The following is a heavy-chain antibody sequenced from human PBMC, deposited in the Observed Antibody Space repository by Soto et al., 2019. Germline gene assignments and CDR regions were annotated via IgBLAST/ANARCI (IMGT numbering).Heavy chain of an antibody. J-gene: IGHJ4*02. Sequence: EVQLLESGGGLVQPRGSLRLSCAASGLTFSSYAMSWVRQAPGKGLEWVSAISGSGGSTYYADSVKGRFTISRDNSKNTLYLQMNTLRAEDTAVYYCAKDPYYYDTSGYYGYFDYWGQGTLVTVSS. CDR2: ISGSGGST. D-gene: IGHD3-22*01. CDR3: AKDPYYYDTSGYYGYFDY. V-gene: IGHV3-23*01. CDR1: GLTFSSYA.